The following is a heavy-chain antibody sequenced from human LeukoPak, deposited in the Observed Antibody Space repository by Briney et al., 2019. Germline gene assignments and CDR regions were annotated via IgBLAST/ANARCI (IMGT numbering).Heavy chain of an antibody. CDR1: GGSFRGYY. V-gene: IGHV4-34*01. CDR3: TRGPYGATLGY. Sequence: SETLSLTCAVYGGSFRGYYWMWVRQSPGKGLEWIGEINHSGGSNYSPSLKSRVTISIDTSRSQFSLKLTSVTAADTAVYYCTRGPYGATLGYWGQGTLVTVSS. CDR2: INHSGGS. J-gene: IGHJ4*02. D-gene: IGHD1-26*01.